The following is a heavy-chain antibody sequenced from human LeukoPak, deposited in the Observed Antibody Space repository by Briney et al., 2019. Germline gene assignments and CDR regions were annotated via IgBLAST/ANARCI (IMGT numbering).Heavy chain of an antibody. CDR2: ISGSGGST. CDR3: AKKSRDGYNPFDY. Sequence: PGGSLRLSCAASGFTFSSYAMSWVRQAPGKGLEWVSAISGSGGSTYYADSVRGRFTISRDNSKNTLYLEINSLRAEDTAVYSCAKKSRDGYNPFDYLGQGTLVTVSS. CDR1: GFTFSSYA. V-gene: IGHV3-23*01. D-gene: IGHD5-24*01. J-gene: IGHJ4*02.